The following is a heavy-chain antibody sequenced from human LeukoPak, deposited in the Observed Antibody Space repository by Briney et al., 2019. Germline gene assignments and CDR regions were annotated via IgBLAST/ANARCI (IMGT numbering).Heavy chain of an antibody. D-gene: IGHD2-2*01. CDR2: INSDGSTT. Sequence: QAGGSLRLSCAASGFTFSSYWMHWVRQVPGKGLVWVSRINSDGSTTSYADSVKGRFTISRDNAKNTLYLQMNNLRADDTAVYYCARASSTSSYFWGQGTLVTVSS. J-gene: IGHJ4*02. CDR1: GFTFSSYW. CDR3: ARASSTSSYF. V-gene: IGHV3-74*01.